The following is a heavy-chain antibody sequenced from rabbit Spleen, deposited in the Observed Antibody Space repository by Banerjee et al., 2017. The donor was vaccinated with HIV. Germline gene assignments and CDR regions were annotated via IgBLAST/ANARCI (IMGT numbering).Heavy chain of an antibody. CDR2: IDGDNSDST. CDR3: ARGFITTRFDL. V-gene: IGHV1S45*01. Sequence: QEQLEESGGDLVKPEGSLTLTCTASGFSLSDYYLCWVRQAPGKGLEWIGCIDGDNSDSTWYASWAKGRFTISKTSSTTVTLQMTSLTAADTATHFCARGFITTRFDLWGQGTLVTVS. CDR1: GFSLSDYY. D-gene: IGHD7-1*01. J-gene: IGHJ3*01.